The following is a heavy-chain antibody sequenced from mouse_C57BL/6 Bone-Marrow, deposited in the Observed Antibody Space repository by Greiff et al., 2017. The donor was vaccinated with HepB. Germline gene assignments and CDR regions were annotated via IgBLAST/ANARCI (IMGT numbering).Heavy chain of an antibody. D-gene: IGHD2-5*01. CDR1: GYTFTSYW. CDR2: IYPGSGST. V-gene: IGHV1-55*01. CDR3: TPHFTIVTTSFAY. J-gene: IGHJ3*01. Sequence: QVQLQQPGAELVKPGASVKMSCKASGYTFTSYWITWVKQRPGQGLDWIGDIYPGSGSTNYNEKFKSKATLTVDTSSSTAYLQLSSLTSEDTAVYYCTPHFTIVTTSFAYWGQGTLVTVSA.